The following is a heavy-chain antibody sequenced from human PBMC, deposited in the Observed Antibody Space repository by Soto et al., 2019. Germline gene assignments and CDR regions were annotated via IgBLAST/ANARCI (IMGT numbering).Heavy chain of an antibody. CDR1: GGTFSSYA. V-gene: IGHV1-69*01. D-gene: IGHD3-10*01. CDR2: IIPIFGTA. CDR3: ARDRGGQYYYGSVSDYGMAV. J-gene: IGHJ6*02. Sequence: QVQLVQSGAEVKKPGSSVKVSCKASGGTFSSYAISWVRQAPGQGLEWMGGIIPIFGTANYAQKFQGRVTMTAGETTSTADMARSSLRSEDAAVYYCARDRGGQYYYGSVSDYGMAVWGQGTTVTVSS.